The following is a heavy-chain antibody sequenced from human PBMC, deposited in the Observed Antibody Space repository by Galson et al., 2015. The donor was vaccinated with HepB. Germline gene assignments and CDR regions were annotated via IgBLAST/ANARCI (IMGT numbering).Heavy chain of an antibody. CDR1: GYTFTSYG. CDR2: ISAYNGNT. J-gene: IGHJ6*02. D-gene: IGHD3-22*01. V-gene: IGHV1-18*01. Sequence: SVKVSCKASGYTFTSYGISWVRQAPGQGLEWMGWISAYNGNTNYAQKLQGRVTMTTDTSTSTAYMELRSLRSDDTAVYYCARAFNYDSSGLWYYYYGMDVWGQGTTVTVSS. CDR3: ARAFNYDSSGLWYYYYGMDV.